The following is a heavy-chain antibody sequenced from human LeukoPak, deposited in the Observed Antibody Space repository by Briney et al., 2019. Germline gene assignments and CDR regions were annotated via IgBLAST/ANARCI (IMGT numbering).Heavy chain of an antibody. CDR3: AKDQSYSSTWYGGMDV. D-gene: IGHD6-13*01. Sequence: GGSLRLSCAASGFTFSSYWMHWVRQAPGKGLVWVSRINSDGSSTSYADSVKGRFTISRDNAKNTLYLQMNSLRAEDTAVYYCAKDQSYSSTWYGGMDVWGQGTTVTVSS. CDR1: GFTFSSYW. CDR2: INSDGSST. J-gene: IGHJ6*02. V-gene: IGHV3-74*01.